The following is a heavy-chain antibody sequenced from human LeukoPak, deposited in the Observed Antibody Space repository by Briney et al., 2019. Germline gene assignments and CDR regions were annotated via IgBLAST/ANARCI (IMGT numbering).Heavy chain of an antibody. CDR2: IKQDGSEK. D-gene: IGHD4-23*01. CDR3: ARVSGGGNSASLDY. V-gene: IGHV3-7*01. CDR1: GFTFSSYW. Sequence: GGSLRLSCAASGFTFSSYWMNWVRQAPGKGLEWVANIKQDGSEKYYVDSVKGRFTTSRDNAKNSLYLEMSSLRAEDTAVYYCARVSGGGNSASLDYWGQGTLVTVSS. J-gene: IGHJ4*02.